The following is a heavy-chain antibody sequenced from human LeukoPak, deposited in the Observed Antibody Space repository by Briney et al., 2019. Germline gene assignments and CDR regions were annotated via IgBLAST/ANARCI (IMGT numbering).Heavy chain of an antibody. V-gene: IGHV4-30-2*02. J-gene: IGHJ4*02. CDR2: IYHSGST. Sequence: SETLSLTCGVSGGSISSGGFSWSWIRQPPGKGLEWIGYIYHSGSTYYKPSLKSRVAISIDRSKNYSSLNLSSVTAADTAVYYCARHYCSGGSCYLAYWGQGTLVTVSS. CDR3: ARHYCSGGSCYLAY. D-gene: IGHD2-15*01. CDR1: GGSISSGGFS.